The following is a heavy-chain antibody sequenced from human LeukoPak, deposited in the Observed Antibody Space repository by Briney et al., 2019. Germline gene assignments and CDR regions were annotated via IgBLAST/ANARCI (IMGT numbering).Heavy chain of an antibody. D-gene: IGHD3-16*01. V-gene: IGHV3-74*01. CDR1: GFTFSSYW. CDR2: IKTDGSNT. Sequence: GGSLRLSCAASGFTFSSYWMHWVRQAPGKGLVWVPRIKTDGSNTNYADSVKGRFTISRDNAKNTLYLQMSSLRAEDTAVYYCARDFLHLGGWGQGTMVTVSS. CDR3: ARDFLHLGG. J-gene: IGHJ3*01.